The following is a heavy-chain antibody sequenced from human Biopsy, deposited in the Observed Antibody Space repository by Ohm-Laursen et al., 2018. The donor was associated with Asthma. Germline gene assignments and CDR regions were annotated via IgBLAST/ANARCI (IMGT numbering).Heavy chain of an antibody. CDR2: IKHDGTEK. CDR3: ARTFHFWSPYHAEHYQL. CDR1: GFTFGDYW. D-gene: IGHD3-3*02. J-gene: IGHJ1*01. V-gene: IGHV3-7*01. Sequence: GSLRPSCAASGFTFGDYWMSWVRQVQGKGLEWVANIKHDGTEKNHVDSLKGRFTISRDNAKNSLYLQMNSLRAEDTAVYYCARTFHFWSPYHAEHYQLWGQGTLVTVPS.